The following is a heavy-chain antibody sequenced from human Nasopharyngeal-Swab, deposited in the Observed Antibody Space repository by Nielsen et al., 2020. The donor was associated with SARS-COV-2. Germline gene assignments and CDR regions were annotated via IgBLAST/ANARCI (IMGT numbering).Heavy chain of an antibody. Sequence: GGPLRLSCAASGFTFSSYWMSWVRQAPGKGLEWVAKIKQDGSEKYYVDSVKGRFSISRDNAKNSLYLQMNSLRAEDTAVYYCARVGSSSWYFDYWGQGTLVTVSS. V-gene: IGHV3-7*01. CDR2: IKQDGSEK. J-gene: IGHJ4*02. D-gene: IGHD6-13*01. CDR1: GFTFSSYW. CDR3: ARVGSSSWYFDY.